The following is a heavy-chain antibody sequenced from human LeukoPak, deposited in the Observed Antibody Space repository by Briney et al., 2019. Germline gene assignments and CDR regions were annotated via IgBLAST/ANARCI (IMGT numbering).Heavy chain of an antibody. D-gene: IGHD6-19*01. CDR2: INHSGST. V-gene: IGHV4-34*01. CDR1: GGSFSGYY. Sequence: SETLSLTCAVYGGSFSGYYWSWIRQPPGKGLEWIGEINHSGSTNYNPSLKSRVTISVDTSKNQFSLKLSSVTAADTAVYYCARRYSSGWYHFDYWGQGTLVIVSS. J-gene: IGHJ4*02. CDR3: ARRYSSGWYHFDY.